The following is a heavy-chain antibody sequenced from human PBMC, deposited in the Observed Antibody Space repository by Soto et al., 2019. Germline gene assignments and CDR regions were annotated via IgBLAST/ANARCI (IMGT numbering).Heavy chain of an antibody. CDR2: ISGSGGST. J-gene: IGHJ4*02. D-gene: IGHD6-19*01. V-gene: IGHV3-23*01. Sequence: EVQLLESGGGLVQPGGSLRLSCAASGFTFSSYAMSWVRQAPGKGLEWVSAISGSGGSTYYADSVKGRFTISRDNPKNTLYLQMNSLRAEDTAVYYCAKDLISYSSEGYFDYWGQGTLVTVSS. CDR1: GFTFSSYA. CDR3: AKDLISYSSEGYFDY.